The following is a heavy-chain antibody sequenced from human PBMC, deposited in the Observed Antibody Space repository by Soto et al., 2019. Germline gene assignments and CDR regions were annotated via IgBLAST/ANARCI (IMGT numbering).Heavy chain of an antibody. Sequence: QVQLVQSGAEVKKPGASVKVSCKASGYTFTSYGISWVRQAPGQGLEWMGWISAYNGNTNYAQKRQGRVTMTTDTSTSKAYMELTSLRSDDTAVYYCASDDIVATTNFDYWGQGTLVTVSS. V-gene: IGHV1-18*01. J-gene: IGHJ4*02. D-gene: IGHD5-12*01. CDR2: ISAYNGNT. CDR1: GYTFTSYG. CDR3: ASDDIVATTNFDY.